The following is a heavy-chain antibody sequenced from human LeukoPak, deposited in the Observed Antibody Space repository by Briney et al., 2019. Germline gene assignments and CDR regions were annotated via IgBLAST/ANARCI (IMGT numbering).Heavy chain of an antibody. Sequence: ASVKVSCKASGYTFTGYYMHWVRQAPGQGLEWMGWINPNSGGTNYAQKFRGRVTMTRDTSISTAYMELSRLRSDDTAVYYCARDATYSSGWYIDPWGQGTLVTVSS. D-gene: IGHD6-19*01. CDR1: GYTFTGYY. V-gene: IGHV1-2*02. CDR2: INPNSGGT. CDR3: ARDATYSSGWYIDP. J-gene: IGHJ5*02.